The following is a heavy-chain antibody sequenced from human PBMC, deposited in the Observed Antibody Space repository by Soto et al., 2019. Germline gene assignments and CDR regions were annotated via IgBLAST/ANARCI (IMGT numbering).Heavy chain of an antibody. CDR3: ARDRAIPTDLAYCGGDCYSGAFDI. CDR1: GGSISSSNW. D-gene: IGHD2-21*02. V-gene: IGHV4-4*02. Sequence: QVQLQESGPGLVKPSGTLSLTCAVSGGSISSSNWWSWVRQPPGKGLEWFGEIYHSGSTNYNPSLKSRVTISVDKSTNQFSLKLSSVTAADTAVYYCARDRAIPTDLAYCGGDCYSGAFDIWGQGTMVTVSS. J-gene: IGHJ3*02. CDR2: IYHSGST.